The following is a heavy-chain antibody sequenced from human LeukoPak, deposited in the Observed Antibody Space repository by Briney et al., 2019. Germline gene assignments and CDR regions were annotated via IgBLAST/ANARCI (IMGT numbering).Heavy chain of an antibody. J-gene: IGHJ5*02. D-gene: IGHD2-2*01. Sequence: ASVKLSCKASGYTFTSSGISWVRHAPGQGLEWMGWISAYNGNTNYAQKLQGRVTMITDTSTSTAYMELRSLRSDDTAVYYCAITTYCSSTSCYGRRFDPWGQGTLVTVSS. CDR3: AITTYCSSTSCYGRRFDP. CDR1: GYTFTSSG. V-gene: IGHV1-18*01. CDR2: ISAYNGNT.